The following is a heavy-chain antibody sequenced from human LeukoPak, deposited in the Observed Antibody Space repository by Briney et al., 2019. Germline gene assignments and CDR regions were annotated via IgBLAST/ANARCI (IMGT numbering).Heavy chain of an antibody. Sequence: ASVKVSCKASGYTFTNYHINWVRHAPGQGLEWMGWINPNTGGRGYAQKFQGRVSITSDTSISTAYMELGSLRSEDTAVYFCARTTSLTASGYDYWGQGTLVTVSS. CDR3: ARTTSLTASGYDY. J-gene: IGHJ4*02. CDR1: GYTFTNYH. V-gene: IGHV1-8*03. CDR2: INPNTGGR. D-gene: IGHD2-21*02.